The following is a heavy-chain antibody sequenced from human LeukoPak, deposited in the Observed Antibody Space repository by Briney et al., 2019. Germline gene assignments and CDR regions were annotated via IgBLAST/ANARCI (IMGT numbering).Heavy chain of an antibody. CDR3: ARGYSSTWYAFVDY. D-gene: IGHD6-13*01. V-gene: IGHV4-38-2*02. Sequence: PSETLSLTCTVSGYSISSGYYWGWIRQPPGKGLEWIGSIYHSGSTYYNPSLKSRVTISVDTSKNQFSLKLSSVTATDTAVYYCARGYSSTWYAFVDYWGQGTLVTASS. CDR2: IYHSGST. J-gene: IGHJ4*02. CDR1: GYSISSGYY.